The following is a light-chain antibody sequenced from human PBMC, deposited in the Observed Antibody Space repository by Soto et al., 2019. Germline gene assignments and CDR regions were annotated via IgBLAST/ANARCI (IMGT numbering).Light chain of an antibody. CDR1: QSISSW. CDR2: DAS. J-gene: IGKJ1*01. Sequence: DIHMTQSPSTVSASVVDIVTITCLASQSISSWLAWYQQKPGKAPKLLIYDASSLESGVPSRFSGSGSGTEFTLTISSLQPDDFATYYCQQYNSYAWTFGQGTKVDI. V-gene: IGKV1-5*01. CDR3: QQYNSYAWT.